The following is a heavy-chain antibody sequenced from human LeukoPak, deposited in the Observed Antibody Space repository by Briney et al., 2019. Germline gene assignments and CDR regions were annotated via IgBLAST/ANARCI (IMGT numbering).Heavy chain of an antibody. V-gene: IGHV3-23*01. CDR2: ISGSGHST. CDR3: AKNVREADWYYYYMDV. Sequence: PSETLSLTCTVSGGSISTYYWSWIRQPPGKGLEWVSVISGSGHSTYYAESVKGRFTISRDNSKNTLYLQINSLRAEDTAVYYCAKNVREADWYYYYMDVWGKGTTVTVSS. CDR1: GGSISTYY. J-gene: IGHJ6*03. D-gene: IGHD3-9*01.